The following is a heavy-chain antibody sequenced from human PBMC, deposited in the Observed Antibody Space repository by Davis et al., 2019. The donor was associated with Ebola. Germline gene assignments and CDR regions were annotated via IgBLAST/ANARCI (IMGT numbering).Heavy chain of an antibody. V-gene: IGHV3-30*02. CDR1: GFTFSSYG. Sequence: GESLKISCAASGFTFSSYGMHWVRQAPRKGLEWVAFIRYDGSNKFYADSVKGRFTISRDNSKNTLFLQMNSLRTEDTAVYYCAKAFDYFDTAGPFDNWGQGTLVTVSS. CDR2: IRYDGSNK. CDR3: AKAFDYFDTAGPFDN. J-gene: IGHJ4*02. D-gene: IGHD3-22*01.